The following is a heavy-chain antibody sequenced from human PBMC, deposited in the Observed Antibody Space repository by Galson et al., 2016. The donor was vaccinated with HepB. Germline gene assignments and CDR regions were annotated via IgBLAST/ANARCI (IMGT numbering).Heavy chain of an antibody. Sequence: SLRLSCAASGFTFNSYTMHWVRQAPGKGLEWVTLISYDGSNKYYADSVKGRFTISRDSSKNTLYLQMNTLRAEDTAVYYCAREMRGYYIEYWGQGTLVTVSS. D-gene: IGHD5-12*01. J-gene: IGHJ4*02. CDR1: GFTFNSYT. CDR3: AREMRGYYIEY. V-gene: IGHV3-30*04. CDR2: ISYDGSNK.